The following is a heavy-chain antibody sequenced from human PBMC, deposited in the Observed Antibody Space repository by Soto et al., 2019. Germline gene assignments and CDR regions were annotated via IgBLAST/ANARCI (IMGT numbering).Heavy chain of an antibody. CDR3: VRDGTKNLRDRFEP. J-gene: IGHJ5*02. CDR1: GASLSRYY. V-gene: IGHV4-4*07. D-gene: IGHD1-26*01. CDR2: IYATGDT. Sequence: SETLSLTCNVSGASLSRYYWNWIRQPPGKGLEWIGRIYATGDTDYNPSPKSRISMSVDMSKKQFSLTLRSVTAADTAIYYCVRDGTKNLRDRFEPWGRGILVTVSS.